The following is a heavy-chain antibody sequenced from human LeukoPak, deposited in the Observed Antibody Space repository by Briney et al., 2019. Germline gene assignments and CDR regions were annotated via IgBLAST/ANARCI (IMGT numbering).Heavy chain of an antibody. D-gene: IGHD3-3*01. J-gene: IGHJ4*02. V-gene: IGHV3-30*02. CDR2: IRYDGSNK. Sequence: PGGSLRLSCPASGFTFSSYGMHWVRQAPGKGLEWVEFIRYDGSNKYFADYVKGRFTIPRDTSKNTLYLQMNSLRAEDTAVYYCPKIPYDFWSGYTQFDYWGQGTLVTVSS. CDR1: GFTFSSYG. CDR3: PKIPYDFWSGYTQFDY.